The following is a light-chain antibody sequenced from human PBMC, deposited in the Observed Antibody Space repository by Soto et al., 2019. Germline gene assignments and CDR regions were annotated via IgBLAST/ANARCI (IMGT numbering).Light chain of an antibody. Sequence: EIPMTQSPSSVSASVGDRVTITCQASQGISNYLNWYQQKPGKAPKLLIYDASNLETGVPSRFSGSGSGTDFTFTISSLQPEDIATYYCQQYDNLPLTFGGGTKVDI. CDR1: QGISNY. CDR2: DAS. J-gene: IGKJ4*01. V-gene: IGKV1-33*01. CDR3: QQYDNLPLT.